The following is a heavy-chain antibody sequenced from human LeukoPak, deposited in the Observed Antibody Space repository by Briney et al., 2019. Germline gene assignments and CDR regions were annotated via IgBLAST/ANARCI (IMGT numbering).Heavy chain of an antibody. Sequence: GESLKISCKASGYNCTNYWIGWVRRMPGKGREWIGIISPGDPDTRYSPSFQGQVTISADKSICTAYLQWSSLKASDTAMYYCARRGDSYGRFDYWGQGILVTVSS. V-gene: IGHV5-51*01. CDR3: ARRGDSYGRFDY. D-gene: IGHD5-18*01. CDR1: GYNCTNYW. CDR2: ISPGDPDT. J-gene: IGHJ4*02.